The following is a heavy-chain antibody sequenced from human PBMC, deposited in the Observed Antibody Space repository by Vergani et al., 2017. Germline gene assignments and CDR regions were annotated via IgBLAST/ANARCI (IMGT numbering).Heavy chain of an antibody. Sequence: EVQLVESGGGLVQPGGSLRLSCAASGFTFSSYSMNWVRQAPGKGLEWVSYISCSSSTIYYPDSVKGRFTISRDNAKNSLYLQMNSLRDEDTAVYYCARVRLVDTTMIVVVIGYGMDVWGQGTTVTVSS. D-gene: IGHD3-22*01. CDR1: GFTFSSYS. J-gene: IGHJ6*02. CDR3: ARVRLVDTTMIVVVIGYGMDV. V-gene: IGHV3-48*02. CDR2: ISCSSSTI.